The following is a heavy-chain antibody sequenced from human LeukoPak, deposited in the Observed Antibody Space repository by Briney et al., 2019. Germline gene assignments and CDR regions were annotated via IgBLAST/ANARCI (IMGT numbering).Heavy chain of an antibody. Sequence: GESLKISCKGSGYSFTSYWIGWVRQMPGKGLEWMGIIYPGDSDTRYSPSFQGQVTISADKSISTAYLQWSSLKASDTAMYYCARQRCSGGSCYSGAFDIWGQGTMVTVPS. V-gene: IGHV5-51*01. CDR2: IYPGDSDT. CDR1: GYSFTSYW. CDR3: ARQRCSGGSCYSGAFDI. J-gene: IGHJ3*02. D-gene: IGHD2-15*01.